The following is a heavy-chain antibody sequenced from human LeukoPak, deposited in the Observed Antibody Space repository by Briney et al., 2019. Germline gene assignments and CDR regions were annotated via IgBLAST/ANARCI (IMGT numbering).Heavy chain of an antibody. CDR1: GGSFSGYY. Sequence: SETLSLTCAVYGGSFSGYYWSWIRQPPGKGLEWIGEINHSGSTNYNPSLKSRVTISVDTSKNQFSLKLSSVTAADTAVYYCARDGCSSTSCPMGYYYMDVWGKGTTVTVSS. CDR3: ARDGCSSTSCPMGYYYMDV. CDR2: INHSGST. V-gene: IGHV4-34*01. D-gene: IGHD2-2*01. J-gene: IGHJ6*03.